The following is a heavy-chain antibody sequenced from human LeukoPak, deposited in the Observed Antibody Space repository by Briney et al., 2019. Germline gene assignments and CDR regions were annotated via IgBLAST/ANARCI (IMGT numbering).Heavy chain of an antibody. CDR3: ARRRVVPDTDFDY. Sequence: HGESLKISCQGSGYNFPIYWIGWVRQMPGQGLEWMGIIYPDDSNTIYGPSFQGQVTISADKSINTAYLEWSSLKASDTAIYYCARRRVVPDTDFDYWGQGTLVTVSS. CDR1: GYNFPIYW. V-gene: IGHV5-51*01. D-gene: IGHD2-2*01. CDR2: IYPDDSNT. J-gene: IGHJ4*02.